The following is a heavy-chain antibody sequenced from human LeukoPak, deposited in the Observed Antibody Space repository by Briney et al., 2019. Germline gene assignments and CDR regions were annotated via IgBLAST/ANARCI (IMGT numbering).Heavy chain of an antibody. V-gene: IGHV1-69*04. CDR1: GGTFSSYA. J-gene: IGHJ4*02. D-gene: IGHD5-18*01. CDR2: IIPILSIA. Sequence: SVKVSCKASGGTFSSYAISWVRQAPGQGLEWMGRIIPILSIANYAQKFQGRVTITADKSTSTAYMELSSLRSEDTAVYYCARTYTAMVFGGNYYFDYWGQGTLVTVSS. CDR3: ARTYTAMVFGGNYYFDY.